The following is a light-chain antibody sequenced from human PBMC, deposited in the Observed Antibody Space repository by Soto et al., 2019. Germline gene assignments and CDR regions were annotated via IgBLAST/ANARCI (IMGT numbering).Light chain of an antibody. CDR1: QGISSA. CDR2: DAS. CDR3: QQFKSRIT. J-gene: IGKJ5*01. V-gene: IGKV1-13*02. Sequence: AIQLTQSPSSLSASVEDRVTITCRASQGISSALAWYQQKPGKAPKLLIYDASTLESGVPSRFSGSGSGTHFTLTISSLQPEDFATYYCQQFKSRITFGQGTRLEIK.